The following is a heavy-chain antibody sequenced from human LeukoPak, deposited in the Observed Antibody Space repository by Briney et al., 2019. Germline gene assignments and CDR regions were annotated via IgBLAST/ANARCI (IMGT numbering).Heavy chain of an antibody. CDR1: GFTVSDTH. J-gene: IGHJ5*01. CDR2: MYTGGTT. Sequence: GGSLRLSCAVSGFTVSDTHMSWVRQAPGEGLEWVSAMYTGGTTYYADSVTGRFTVSRDTSRNSLFLHMNSLRAEDTAVYYCAKDEATSGGGLASWGQGTLVIVSS. V-gene: IGHV3-53*01. CDR3: AKDEATSGGGLAS. D-gene: IGHD3-16*01.